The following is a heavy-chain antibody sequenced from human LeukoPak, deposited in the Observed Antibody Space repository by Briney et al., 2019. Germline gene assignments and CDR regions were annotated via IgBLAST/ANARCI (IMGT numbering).Heavy chain of an antibody. V-gene: IGHV1-3*01. CDR1: GYTFTSYA. CDR2: INAGNGNT. Sequence: GASVKVSCKASGYTFTSYAMHWVRQAPGQRLEWMGWINAGNGNTKYSQKFQGRVTITRDTSASTAYMELSSLRSEDTAVYYCARGRGYNWNYNGNWFDPWGQGTLVTVCS. D-gene: IGHD1-7*01. J-gene: IGHJ5*02. CDR3: ARGRGYNWNYNGNWFDP.